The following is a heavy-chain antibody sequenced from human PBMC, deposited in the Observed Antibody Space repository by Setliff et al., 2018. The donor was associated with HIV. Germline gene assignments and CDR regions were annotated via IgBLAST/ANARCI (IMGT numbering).Heavy chain of an antibody. CDR2: ISSNGNGQTT. CDR3: VRDFGYWGGVFVWGYFQF. V-gene: IGHV3-64*05. CDR1: GFTFSSYA. D-gene: IGHD2-21*01. J-gene: IGHJ4*02. Sequence: GGSLRLSCSASGFTFSSYAMHWVRQAPGKGLEYVSAISSNGNGQTTYYGDSVKGRFTISRDNSKNTLSVQLNSLRPEGKAMYHCVRDFGYWGGVFVWGYFQFWGQGTPVTVSS.